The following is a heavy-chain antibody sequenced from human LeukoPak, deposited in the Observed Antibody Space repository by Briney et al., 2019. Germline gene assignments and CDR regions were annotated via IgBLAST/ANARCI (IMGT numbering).Heavy chain of an antibody. CDR2: ISGNSNNI. CDR1: GFTFSGHA. D-gene: IGHD4/OR15-4a*01. CDR3: VRIPNGANFPNWLDP. Sequence: GGSLRLSCAASGFTFSGHAMTWVRRAPGKGLEWVSSISGNSNNINYADSVKGRFTISRDNPKNSLYLQMNSLRVEDTAMYYCVRIPNGANFPNWLDPWGQGTLVTVSS. V-gene: IGHV3-21*01. J-gene: IGHJ5*02.